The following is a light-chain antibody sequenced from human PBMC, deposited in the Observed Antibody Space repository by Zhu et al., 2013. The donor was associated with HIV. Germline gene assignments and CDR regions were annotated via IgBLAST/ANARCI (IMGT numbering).Light chain of an antibody. CDR3: QVWDSGSGVV. V-gene: IGLV3-21*02. J-gene: IGLJ2*01. CDR1: QSVSSN. Sequence: VMTQSPATLSVSPGERATLSCRASQSVSSNLAWYQQKPGQAPVLAVYDDSDRPSGIPERFSGSNSGTTATLTISRVEAGDEADYYCQVWDSGSGVVFGGGTKLTV. CDR2: DDS.